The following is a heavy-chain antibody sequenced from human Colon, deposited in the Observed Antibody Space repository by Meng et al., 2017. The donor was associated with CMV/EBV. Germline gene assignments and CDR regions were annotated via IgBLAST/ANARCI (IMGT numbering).Heavy chain of an antibody. J-gene: IGHJ6*02. Sequence: SETLSLTCSVSGGSVSGGIYYWSWIRQPPGKGLEWLGYITNTGSSKYTPSVKGRITISTDTSKNHISLKLTSVTAADMAVYYCARSTIQPFAYGLNVWGLGTTVTVSS. CDR2: ITNTGSS. CDR3: ARSTIQPFAYGLNV. V-gene: IGHV4-61*03. D-gene: IGHD1-1*01. CDR1: GGSVSGGIYY.